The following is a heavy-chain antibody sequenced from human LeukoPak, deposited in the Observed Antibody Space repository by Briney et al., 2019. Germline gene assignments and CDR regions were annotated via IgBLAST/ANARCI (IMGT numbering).Heavy chain of an antibody. D-gene: IGHD2-8*01. J-gene: IGHJ5*01. CDR3: ARWSMNAGLDS. V-gene: IGHV3-7*01. CDR1: GFTLSNRW. Sequence: GGSLRLSCAGPGFTLSNRWMGWVRWARGKVVERVANINPSGRDKYYVHSAAGRFTVSKDNAKNSTYLQMNTLRVEDTGKYYCARWSMNAGLDSWGQGTLVSVSA. CDR2: INPSGRDK.